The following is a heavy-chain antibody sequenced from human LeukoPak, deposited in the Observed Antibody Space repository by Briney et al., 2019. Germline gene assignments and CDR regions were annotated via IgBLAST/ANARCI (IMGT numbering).Heavy chain of an antibody. V-gene: IGHV4-59*01. CDR1: GGSISSYY. CDR3: ASTPSFSNYDSSGYYY. J-gene: IGHJ4*02. CDR2: IYYSGST. D-gene: IGHD3-22*01. Sequence: MASETLSLTCTVSGGSISSYYWSWIRQPTGKGLEWIGYIYYSGSTNYNPSLKSRVTISVDTSKNQFSLKLSSVTAADTAVYYCASTPSFSNYDSSGYYYWGQGTLVTVSS.